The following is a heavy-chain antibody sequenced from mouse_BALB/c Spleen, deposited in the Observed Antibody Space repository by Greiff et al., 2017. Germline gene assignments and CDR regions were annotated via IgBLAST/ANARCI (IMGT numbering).Heavy chain of an antibody. V-gene: IGHV2-6-7*01. CDR3: ARDLGYYGSSSWFAY. J-gene: IGHJ3*01. Sequence: VKLVESGPGLVAPSQRLSITCTVSGFSLTGYGVNWVRQPPGKGLEWLGMIWGDGSTDYNSALNSRLSISKDNSTSQVFLKMSSLQTDDTARYYCARDLGYYGSSSWFAYWGQGTLVTVSA. D-gene: IGHD1-1*01. CDR2: IWGDGST. CDR1: GFSLTGYG.